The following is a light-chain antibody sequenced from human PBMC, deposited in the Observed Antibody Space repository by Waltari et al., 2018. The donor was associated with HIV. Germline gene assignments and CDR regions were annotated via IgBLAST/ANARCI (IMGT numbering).Light chain of an antibody. CDR2: ASS. Sequence: DIQMTQSPFFVSASVGDRVTITCRASQAISSWLTWYQQRPGAAPKLLIYASSTLQSGVPTRFSGGRSGANFTLTISSLQPEDFATYFCQQADGLPWTFGQATKVEMK. V-gene: IGKV1-12*01. J-gene: IGKJ1*01. CDR3: QQADGLPWT. CDR1: QAISSW.